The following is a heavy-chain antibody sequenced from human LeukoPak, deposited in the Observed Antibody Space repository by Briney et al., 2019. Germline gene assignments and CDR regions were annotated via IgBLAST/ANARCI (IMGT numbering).Heavy chain of an antibody. CDR2: ISSSSSYI. Sequence: PGGSLRLSCAASGFTFSSYSMNWVRQAPGKGLEWVSSISSSSSYIYYADSVKGRFTISRDNAKNSLYLRMNSLRAEDTAVYYCARGTRWSGLAGPTYYYYYMDVWGKGTTVTVSS. J-gene: IGHJ6*03. V-gene: IGHV3-21*01. D-gene: IGHD6-13*01. CDR3: ARGTRWSGLAGPTYYYYYMDV. CDR1: GFTFSSYS.